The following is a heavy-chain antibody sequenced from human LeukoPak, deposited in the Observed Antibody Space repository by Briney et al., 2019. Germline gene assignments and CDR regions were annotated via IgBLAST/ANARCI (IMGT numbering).Heavy chain of an antibody. V-gene: IGHV3-53*01. J-gene: IGHJ6*02. D-gene: IGHD3-10*01. Sequence: GGSLRLSCAASGFTVSSNYMSWVRQAPGKGLEWVSVIYSGGSTYYADSVKGRFTISRDDSKNTLYLQMNSLRAEDTAVYYCARDPIPEFGEFYYYYGMDVWGQGTTVTVSS. CDR3: ARDPIPEFGEFYYYYGMDV. CDR2: IYSGGST. CDR1: GFTVSSNY.